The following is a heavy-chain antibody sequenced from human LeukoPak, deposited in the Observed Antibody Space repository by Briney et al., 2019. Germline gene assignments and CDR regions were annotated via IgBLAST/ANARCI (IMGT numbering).Heavy chain of an antibody. V-gene: IGHV1-46*01. CDR2: INPCCGST. D-gene: IGHD5-12*01. CDR3: ESSGSGYAPSFDY. CDR1: GYTFTSYD. Sequence: ASVKVSCNVSGYTFTSYDMHWVRQGPRQGLDWVGIINPCCGSTSCAQKFQRRVTMTRATSTSKVYMDLSSLRSEATDVSYCESSGSGYAPSFDYWGQGTLVPVSS. J-gene: IGHJ4*02.